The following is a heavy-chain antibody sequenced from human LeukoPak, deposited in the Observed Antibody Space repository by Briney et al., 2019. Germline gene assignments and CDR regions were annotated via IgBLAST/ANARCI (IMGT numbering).Heavy chain of an antibody. J-gene: IGHJ6*02. Sequence: SETLSLTCAVYGGSFSGYYWSWIRQPPGKGLEWIGEINHSGSTNYNPSLKSRATISVDTSKNQFSLKLSSVTAADTAVYYCARGPDTAMVNYGMDVWGQGTTVTVSS. CDR2: INHSGST. D-gene: IGHD5-18*01. CDR1: GGSFSGYY. V-gene: IGHV4-34*01. CDR3: ARGPDTAMVNYGMDV.